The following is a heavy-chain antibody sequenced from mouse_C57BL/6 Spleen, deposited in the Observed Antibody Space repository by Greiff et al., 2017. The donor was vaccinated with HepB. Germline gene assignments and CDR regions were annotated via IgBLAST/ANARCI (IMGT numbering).Heavy chain of an antibody. CDR2: IDPSDSYT. CDR1: GYTFTSYW. Sequence: VQLQQPGAELVMPGASVKLSCKASGYTFTSYWMHWVKQRPGQGLEWIGEIDPSDSYTNYNQKFKGKSTLTVDKSSSTAYMQLSSLTSEDSAVYYCASDLDYWGQGTTLTVSS. J-gene: IGHJ2*01. CDR3: ASDLDY. V-gene: IGHV1-69*01.